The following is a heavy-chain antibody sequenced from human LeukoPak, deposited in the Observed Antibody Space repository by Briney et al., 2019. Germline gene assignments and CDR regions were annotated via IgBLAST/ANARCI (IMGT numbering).Heavy chain of an antibody. CDR3: ARTPRDGYNLGGVDYYYYYMDV. CDR1: GFPFSDYY. J-gene: IGHJ6*03. Sequence: PGGSLRLSCAASGFPFSDYYMSWIRQATGKGLEWVGYISSYSSTIYYADSVKGRFTISRDNAKNSLYLQMNSLRAEDTAVYYCARTPRDGYNLGGVDYYYYYMDVWGKGTMVTVSS. D-gene: IGHD5-24*01. V-gene: IGHV3-11*04. CDR2: ISSYSSTI.